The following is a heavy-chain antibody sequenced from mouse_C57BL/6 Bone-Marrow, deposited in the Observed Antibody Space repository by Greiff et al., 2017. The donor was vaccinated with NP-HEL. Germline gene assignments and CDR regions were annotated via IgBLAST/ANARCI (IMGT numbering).Heavy chain of an antibody. D-gene: IGHD2-1*01. CDR2: IDPSDSSP. V-gene: IGHV1-59*01. Sequence: QVHVKQPGAELVRPGTSVKLSCKASGYTFTSYWMHWVKQRPGPGLEWIGVIDPSDSSPNYNQKFKGKATLTLDTSSRTAYMQLSSLTSEDSAVYYCAGGNFLFAYWGQGTLVTVSA. CDR1: GYTFTSYW. CDR3: AGGNFLFAY. J-gene: IGHJ3*01.